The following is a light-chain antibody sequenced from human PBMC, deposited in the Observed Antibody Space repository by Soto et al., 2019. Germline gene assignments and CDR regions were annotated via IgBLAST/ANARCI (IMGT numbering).Light chain of an antibody. Sequence: ESVLTQSPGTQSLSPGERATLSCRASQRVSSSYLAWYQQKPGQAPRLLIYGASSRATGIPDRFSGSGSGTDFTLTISRLEPEDFAVYYCQQYGSSPRTFGQGTKVDIK. V-gene: IGKV3-20*01. CDR2: GAS. J-gene: IGKJ1*01. CDR3: QQYGSSPRT. CDR1: QRVSSSY.